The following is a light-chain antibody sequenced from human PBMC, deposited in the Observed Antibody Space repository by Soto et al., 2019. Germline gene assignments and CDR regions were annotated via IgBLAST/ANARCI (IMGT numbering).Light chain of an antibody. CDR2: GAS. CDR1: QGISSN. Sequence: QLTQSPSSLSASVGDRVTITCRASQGISSNLAWYQQKPGRAPKLLIFGASTLQSGVPSRFSGSGSGTDFTITISSLQPEDFATYFCQKLNAYPPWTFGQGTKVEI. CDR3: QKLNAYPPWT. J-gene: IGKJ1*01. V-gene: IGKV1-9*01.